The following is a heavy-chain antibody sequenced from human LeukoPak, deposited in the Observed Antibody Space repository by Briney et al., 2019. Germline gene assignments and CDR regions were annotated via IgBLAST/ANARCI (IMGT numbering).Heavy chain of an antibody. Sequence: GGSLRLSCTDSGFTFSSYALAWVRQAPGKVLEWVAAVTSRGVGTHYADSVKGRFTISRDNSKNTIYLQMNSLRAEDTAIYYCGSDPNGDYVGALGYWGRGTLVTVSS. CDR1: GFTFSSYA. J-gene: IGHJ4*01. CDR3: GSDPNGDYVGALGY. V-gene: IGHV3-23*01. D-gene: IGHD4-17*01. CDR2: VTSRGVGT.